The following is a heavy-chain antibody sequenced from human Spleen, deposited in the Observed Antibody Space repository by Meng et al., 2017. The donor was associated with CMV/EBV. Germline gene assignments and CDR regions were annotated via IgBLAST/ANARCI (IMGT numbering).Heavy chain of an antibody. CDR1: GFNVNSNY. D-gene: IGHD6-13*01. CDR2: IYSSGGT. Sequence: CAASGFNVNSNYMSWVRQAPGKGLECVSVIYSSGGTYYADSVKGRFTISRDNSKNRLYLQMNSLRAEDTAMYYCAGYPQTYPYSNSSWGQGTLVTVSS. J-gene: IGHJ4*02. V-gene: IGHV3-53*01. CDR3: AGYPQTYPYSNSS.